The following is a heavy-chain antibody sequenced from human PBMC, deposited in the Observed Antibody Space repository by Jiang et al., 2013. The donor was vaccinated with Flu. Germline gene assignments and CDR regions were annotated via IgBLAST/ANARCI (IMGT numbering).Heavy chain of an antibody. CDR3: ARVDTHMVPGHFDC. D-gene: IGHD5-18*01. J-gene: IGHJ4*02. CDR2: IYDDGST. V-gene: IGHV4-59*02. Sequence: GLVKPSETLSLTCAVSAESVSRYHWNWVRRPAGKGLEWIGYIYDDGSTNYNPSLKSRATISLDTSKNQFSLKLTSVTAADTAVYYCARVDTHMVPGHFDCWGPGTLVTVSS. CDR1: AESVSRYH.